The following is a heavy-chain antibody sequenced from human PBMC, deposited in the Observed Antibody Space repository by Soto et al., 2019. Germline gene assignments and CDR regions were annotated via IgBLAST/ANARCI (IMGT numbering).Heavy chain of an antibody. Sequence: EVQLLESGVGLVQPGGSLRLSCAASGFSFSSYAMSGVRQAPGKVLEWVSSISGSGANTYYVDSVKGRFTVSRDNSKNTLYLQMSSLRGEDTAVYKCAKAAAYHGSASYFPFDDWGLGTRVTVSS. CDR1: GFSFSSYA. D-gene: IGHD3-10*01. J-gene: IGHJ4*02. CDR3: AKAAAYHGSASYFPFDD. V-gene: IGHV3-23*01. CDR2: ISGSGANT.